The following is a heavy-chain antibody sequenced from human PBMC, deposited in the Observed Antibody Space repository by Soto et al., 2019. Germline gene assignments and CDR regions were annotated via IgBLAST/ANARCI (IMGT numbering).Heavy chain of an antibody. CDR2: VYPSDSDT. CDR3: ARPTDLAGYYYAMDV. J-gene: IGHJ6*02. Sequence: GESLKISCKGSGYSFSNYWIVWVRQMPGKGLEWMGIVYPSDSDTRYSPSFQGQVTISADKFISTAYLQWSSLKASDTAIYYCARPTDLAGYYYAMDVWGQGTTVTVSS. CDR1: GYSFSNYW. V-gene: IGHV5-51*01.